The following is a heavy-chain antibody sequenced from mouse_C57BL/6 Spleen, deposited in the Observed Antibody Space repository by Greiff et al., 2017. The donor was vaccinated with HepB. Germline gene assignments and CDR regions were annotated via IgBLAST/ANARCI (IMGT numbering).Heavy chain of an antibody. D-gene: IGHD1-1*01. CDR1: GYSITSGYY. CDR3: ARTSLYGSSYEDY. Sequence: EVKLVESGPGLVKPSQSLSLTCSGTGYSITSGYYWNWIRQFPGNKLEWMGYISYDGSNNYNPSLKNRISITRDTSKNQFFLKLNSVTTEDTATYYCARTSLYGSSYEDYWGQGTSVTVSS. V-gene: IGHV3-6*01. J-gene: IGHJ4*01. CDR2: ISYDGSN.